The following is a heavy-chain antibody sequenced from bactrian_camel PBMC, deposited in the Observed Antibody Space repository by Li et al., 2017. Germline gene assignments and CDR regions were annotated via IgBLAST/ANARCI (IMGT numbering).Heavy chain of an antibody. D-gene: IGHD3*01. CDR2: MSGDGST. Sequence: HVQLVESGGDSVHSGGSLRLSCKHSGFSFEDSDIGWSRQALGNVCELVAVMSGDGSTEYTESVKGRFHISQDDAKKTVYLQMNSLRPDDAGVYYCAAEPKGSRRWVGYAWKCQGQGTQVTVS. V-gene: IGHV3S53*01. J-gene: IGHJ4*01. CDR1: GFSFEDSD.